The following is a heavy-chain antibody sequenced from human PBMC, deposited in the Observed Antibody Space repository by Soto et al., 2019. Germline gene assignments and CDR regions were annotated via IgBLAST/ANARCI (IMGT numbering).Heavy chain of an antibody. V-gene: IGHV4-59*01. J-gene: IGHJ3*02. CDR1: GGSISSYY. CDR3: ARPVWVTTDRDALDI. D-gene: IGHD4-17*01. Sequence: SETLSLTCTVSGGSISSYYWSWILQPPGEGLEWIGYIYYSGSTNYNPSLKSRVTISVDTSKNQFSLKLSSVTAADTAVYYCARPVWVTTDRDALDIWGQGTMVTVSS. CDR2: IYYSGST.